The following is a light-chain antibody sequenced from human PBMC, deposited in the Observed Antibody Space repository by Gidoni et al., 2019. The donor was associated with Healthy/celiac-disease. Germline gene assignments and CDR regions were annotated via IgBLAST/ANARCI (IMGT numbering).Light chain of an antibody. CDR3: QQRSNWPPRLT. Sequence: DIVLTQSPATLSLSPGERATLSCRASQSVSSYLAWYQQKPGQAHRLLLYDASNRATGIPARFSGSGSGTDFTLTISSLEPEDFAVYYCQQRSNWPPRLTFGGGTKVEIK. CDR1: QSVSSY. V-gene: IGKV3-11*01. CDR2: DAS. J-gene: IGKJ4*01.